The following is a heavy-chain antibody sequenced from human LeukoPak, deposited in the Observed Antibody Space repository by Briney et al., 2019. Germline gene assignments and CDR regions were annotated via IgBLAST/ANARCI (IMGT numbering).Heavy chain of an antibody. D-gene: IGHD3-10*01. CDR3: ARVLLGGSGSYLDAFDI. CDR1: GFTFSSYS. J-gene: IGHJ3*02. CDR2: ITTSSSYI. Sequence: GGSPRLSCAASGFTFSSYSMNWVRQAPGKGLEWVSSITTSSSYIQYADSGKGRFTISRDNAKNSLYLQMNSLRAEDTAVYYCARVLLGGSGSYLDAFDIWGQGTMVTVSS. V-gene: IGHV3-21*01.